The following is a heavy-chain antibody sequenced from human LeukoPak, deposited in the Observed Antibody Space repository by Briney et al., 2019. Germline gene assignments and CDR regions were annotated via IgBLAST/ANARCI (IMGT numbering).Heavy chain of an antibody. Sequence: GGSLRLSCAASDFTVGSNYMTWVRQAPGKGLELVSVIYSGGKTFYADSVKGRFTISRDDSKNTLYLQMNSLRAEDTAIYYCARDGDDTTNWWGQGTLVTVSS. V-gene: IGHV3-53*01. CDR2: IYSGGKT. CDR1: DFTVGSNY. J-gene: IGHJ4*02. D-gene: IGHD2-8*01. CDR3: ARDGDDTTNW.